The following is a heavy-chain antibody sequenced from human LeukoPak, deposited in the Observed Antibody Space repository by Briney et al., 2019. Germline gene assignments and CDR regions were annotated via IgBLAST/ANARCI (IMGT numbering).Heavy chain of an antibody. CDR1: GYTFTAYG. V-gene: IGHV1-18*01. Sequence: ASVKVSCKASGYTFTAYGINWVRQAPGQGLEWMGWVSVHSDNTNYAQKVQDRVTMNTDTSTSTAYLELRSLRSDDTAVYYCARDSPSTPGYSSLWGQGTLVTVSS. CDR3: ARDSPSTPGYSSL. CDR2: VSVHSDNT. D-gene: IGHD6-13*01. J-gene: IGHJ4*02.